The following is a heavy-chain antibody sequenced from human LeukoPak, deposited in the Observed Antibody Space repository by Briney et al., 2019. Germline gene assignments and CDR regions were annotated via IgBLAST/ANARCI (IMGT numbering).Heavy chain of an antibody. J-gene: IGHJ6*02. V-gene: IGHV3-9*01. CDR3: AKVLNVLRYFGPMDV. CDR2: ISWNSGSI. D-gene: IGHD3-9*01. CDR1: GFTFSSYA. Sequence: PGGSLRLSCAASGFTFSSYAMSWVRQAPGKGLEWVSGISWNSGSIGYADSVKGRFTISRDNAKNSLYLQMNSLRAEDTALYYCAKVLNVLRYFGPMDVWGQGTTVTVSS.